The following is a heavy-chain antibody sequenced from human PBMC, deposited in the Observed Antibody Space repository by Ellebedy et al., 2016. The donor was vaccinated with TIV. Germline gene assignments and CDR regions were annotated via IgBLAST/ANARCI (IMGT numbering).Heavy chain of an antibody. CDR1: GGTFSSYA. Sequence: AASVKVSCKASGGTFSSYAISWVRQAPGQGLEWMGRIIPILGIANYAQKFQGRVTITADKSTSTAYMELSSLRTEDTAVYCCARDRDSSSWYFGGYYYYGMDVWGQGTTVTVSS. D-gene: IGHD6-13*01. J-gene: IGHJ6*02. CDR3: ARDRDSSSWYFGGYYYYGMDV. CDR2: IIPILGIA. V-gene: IGHV1-69*04.